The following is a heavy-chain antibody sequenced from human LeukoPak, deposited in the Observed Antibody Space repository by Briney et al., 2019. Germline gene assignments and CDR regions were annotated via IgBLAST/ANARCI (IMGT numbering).Heavy chain of an antibody. D-gene: IGHD3-3*01. CDR3: ARSGPGVLRFLEWFWFDY. CDR2: INTNTGNP. V-gene: IGHV7-4-1*02. J-gene: IGHJ4*02. Sequence: GASVKVSCKASGYTFTNYAMNWVRQAPGQGLEWMGWINTNTGNPTYAQGFTGRFVFSLDTSVSTAYLQISSLKAEDTAVYYCARSGPGVLRFLEWFWFDYWGQGTLVTVSS. CDR1: GYTFTNYA.